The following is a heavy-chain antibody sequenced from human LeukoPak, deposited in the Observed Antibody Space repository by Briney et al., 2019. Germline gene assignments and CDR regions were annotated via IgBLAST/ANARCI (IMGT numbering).Heavy chain of an antibody. CDR2: INTDGSRT. CDR3: TRDWTARSNAFDI. D-gene: IGHD3/OR15-3a*01. J-gene: IGHJ3*02. CDR1: GFTFSTYW. Sequence: GGSLRLSCAASGFTFSTYWMHWVRQAPGKGLVWVSRINTDGSRTSYADSVKGRFTISRDNAKNTLYLQMNSLRADDTAVYYCTRDWTARSNAFDIWGQGTMVTVSS. V-gene: IGHV3-74*01.